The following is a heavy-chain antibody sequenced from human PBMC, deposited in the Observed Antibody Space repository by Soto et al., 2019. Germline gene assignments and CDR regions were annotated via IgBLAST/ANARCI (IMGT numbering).Heavy chain of an antibody. Sequence: PGGSLRLSCAASEFTFSSYSMNWLRQAPGKGLEWVSSISSSSSYIYYADSVKGRFTISRDNAKNSLYLQMNSLRAEDTAVYYCARGLSGINFDYWGQGTLVTVSS. CDR2: ISSSSSYI. V-gene: IGHV3-21*01. CDR1: EFTFSSYS. CDR3: ARGLSGINFDY. D-gene: IGHD1-26*01. J-gene: IGHJ4*02.